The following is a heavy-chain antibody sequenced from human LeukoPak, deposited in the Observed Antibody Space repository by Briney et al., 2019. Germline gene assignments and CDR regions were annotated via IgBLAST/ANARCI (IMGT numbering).Heavy chain of an antibody. CDR3: AKIVVVMNDAFDI. CDR2: IGGSGGST. J-gene: IGHJ3*02. D-gene: IGHD3-22*01. CDR1: GFTFSSYA. V-gene: IGHV3-23*01. Sequence: GGSLRLSCAASGFTFSSYAMSWVRQAPGKGLEWVSAIGGSGGSTYYADSVKGRFTISRDNSKNTLYLQMNSLRAEDTAVYYCAKIVVVMNDAFDIWGQGTMVAVSS.